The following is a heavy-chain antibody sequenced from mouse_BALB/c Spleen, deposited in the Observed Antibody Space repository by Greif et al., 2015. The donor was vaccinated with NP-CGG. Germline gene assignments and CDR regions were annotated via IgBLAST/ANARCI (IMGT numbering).Heavy chain of an antibody. J-gene: IGHJ3*01. CDR1: GYTFTDYN. V-gene: IGHV1S29*02. D-gene: IGHD1-1*01. CDR3: ARRRGTTVEAWFAY. Sequence: VQLQQSGPELVKPGASVKISCKASGYTFTDYNMHWVKQSHGKSLEWIGYIYPYTGGTGYNQKFKNKATLTVDHSSSTAYMELRSLTSEDSAVYYGARRRGTTVEAWFAYWGQGTLVTVSA. CDR2: IYPYTGGT.